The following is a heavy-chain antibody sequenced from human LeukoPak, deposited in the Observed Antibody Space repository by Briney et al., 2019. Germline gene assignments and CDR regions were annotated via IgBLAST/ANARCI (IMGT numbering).Heavy chain of an antibody. CDR3: ARTGSAYYDFWSGFSPFDY. CDR1: GYTFTGYY. J-gene: IGHJ4*02. Sequence: ASVKVSCKASGYTFTGYYMHWVRQAPGQGREWMGWINPNSGGTNYAQKFQGRVTMTRDTSISTAYMELSRLRSDDTAVYYCARTGSAYYDFWSGFSPFDYWGQGTLVTVSS. D-gene: IGHD3-3*01. V-gene: IGHV1-2*02. CDR2: INPNSGGT.